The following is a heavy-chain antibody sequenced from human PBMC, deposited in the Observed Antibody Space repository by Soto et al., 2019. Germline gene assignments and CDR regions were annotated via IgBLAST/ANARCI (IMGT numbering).Heavy chain of an antibody. CDR3: AKGTRGSPNLFDY. CDR1: GFTFSSHG. V-gene: IGHV3-30*18. Sequence: PGGSLRLSCAASGFTFSSHGMHWVRQAPGKGLEWVAVISYDGSNKYYADSVKGRFTISRDNSKNTLYLQMNSLRAEDTAVYYCAKGTRGSPNLFDYWGQGTLVTVSS. D-gene: IGHD1-26*01. J-gene: IGHJ4*02. CDR2: ISYDGSNK.